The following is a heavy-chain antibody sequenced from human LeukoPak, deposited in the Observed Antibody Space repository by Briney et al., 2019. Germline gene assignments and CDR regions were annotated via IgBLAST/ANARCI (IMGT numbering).Heavy chain of an antibody. CDR1: GAPISSNNW. CDR3: ARDGGSSWYRLDYYYGMDV. D-gene: IGHD6-13*01. Sequence: PSGTLSLTCAVSGAPISSNNWWWSWVRQPPGKGLEWIGEIYHSGSTNYNPSLKSRVTMSVDKSKNQFSLKLSSVTAADTAVYYCARDGGSSWYRLDYYYGMDVWGQGTTVTVSS. J-gene: IGHJ6*02. CDR2: IYHSGST. V-gene: IGHV4-4*02.